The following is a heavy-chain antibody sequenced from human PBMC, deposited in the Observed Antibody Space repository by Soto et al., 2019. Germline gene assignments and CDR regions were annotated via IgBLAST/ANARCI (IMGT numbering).Heavy chain of an antibody. CDR1: GFSFSTYW. Sequence: GGSLRLSCAASGFSFSTYWMHWVRQAPGKGLAWVSRINSDGSSTSYANSVKGRFTISRDNAKNTLYLQMNSLTAEDTAVYFCAREDRARSGASDVWGQGTMVTVSS. CDR2: INSDGSST. V-gene: IGHV3-74*01. J-gene: IGHJ3*01. CDR3: AREDRARSGASDV.